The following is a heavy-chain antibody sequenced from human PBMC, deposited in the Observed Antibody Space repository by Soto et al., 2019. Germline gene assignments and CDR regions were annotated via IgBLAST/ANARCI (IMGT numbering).Heavy chain of an antibody. CDR1: GGSISSGGYY. Sequence: SETLSLTCTVSGGSISSGGYYWSWIRQHPGKGLEWIGYIYYSGSTYYNPSLKSRVTISVDTSKNQFSLKLSSVTAADTAVYYCARLTNYYGSGSYRAPAWGQGTRVTVSS. CDR2: IYYSGST. V-gene: IGHV4-31*03. D-gene: IGHD3-10*01. J-gene: IGHJ5*02. CDR3: ARLTNYYGSGSYRAPA.